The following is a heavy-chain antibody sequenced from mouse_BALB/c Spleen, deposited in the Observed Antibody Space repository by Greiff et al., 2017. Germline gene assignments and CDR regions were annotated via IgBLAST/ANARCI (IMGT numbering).Heavy chain of an antibody. CDR3: ATRAY. J-gene: IGHJ3*01. CDR2: IDPANGNT. V-gene: IGHV14-3*02. CDR1: GFNIKDTY. Sequence: VHVKQSGAELVKPGASVKLSCTASGFNIKDTYMHWVKQRPEQGLEWIGRIDPANGNTKYDPKFQGKATITADTSSNTAYLQLSSLTSEDTAVYYWATRAYWGQGTLVTVSA.